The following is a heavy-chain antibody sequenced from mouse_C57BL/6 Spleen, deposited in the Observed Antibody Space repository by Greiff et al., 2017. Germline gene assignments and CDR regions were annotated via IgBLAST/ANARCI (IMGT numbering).Heavy chain of an antibody. CDR2: ISSGSSTI. CDR1: GFTFSDYG. J-gene: IGHJ4*01. CDR3: ARERGLRGYAMDY. Sequence: EVHLVESGGGLVKPGGSLKLSCAASGFTFSDYGMHWVRQAPEKGLEWVAYISSGSSTIYYADTVKGRFTISRDNAKNTLFLQRTSLRSEDTAMYYCARERGLRGYAMDYWGQGTSVTVSS. V-gene: IGHV5-17*01. D-gene: IGHD3-1*01.